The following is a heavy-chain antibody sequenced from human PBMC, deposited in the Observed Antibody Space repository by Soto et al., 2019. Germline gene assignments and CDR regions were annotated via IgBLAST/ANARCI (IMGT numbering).Heavy chain of an antibody. CDR1: GGSISSSNYY. J-gene: IGHJ4*02. CDR3: ARRGSGSYSDY. Sequence: QLQLQESGPGLVKPSETLSLTCPVSGGSISSSNYYWGWIRQPPGKGLEWIGNIYYSGSTYYNPSLKSRVTISVDTSKNQFSLKLSSVTAADTAVYYCARRGSGSYSDYWGQGTLVTVSS. V-gene: IGHV4-39*01. D-gene: IGHD1-26*01. CDR2: IYYSGST.